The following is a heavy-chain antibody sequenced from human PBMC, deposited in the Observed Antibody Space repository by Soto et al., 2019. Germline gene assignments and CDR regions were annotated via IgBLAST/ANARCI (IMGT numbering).Heavy chain of an antibody. V-gene: IGHV4-31*03. Sequence: SGTLSLTCTFSDGFIISGGYYWSWIRQHPGKGLEWIGYIYYSGSTYYNPSLKSRVTISVDTSKNQFSLKLSSVTAADTAVYYCARETTYYDSSRPLIQAFDIWGQGTMVTVSS. D-gene: IGHD3-22*01. CDR1: DGFIISGGYY. J-gene: IGHJ3*02. CDR2: IYYSGST. CDR3: ARETTYYDSSRPLIQAFDI.